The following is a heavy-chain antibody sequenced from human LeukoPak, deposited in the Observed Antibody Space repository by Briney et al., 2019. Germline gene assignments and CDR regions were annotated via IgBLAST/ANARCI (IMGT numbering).Heavy chain of an antibody. V-gene: IGHV4-39*07. CDR2: IYYSGCT. CDR1: GGSISSSSYY. Sequence: SETLSLTCTVSGGSISSSSYYWGWIRQPPGKGLEWIGSIYYSGCTYYNPSLKSRVTISVDTSKNQFSLKLSSVTAADTAVYYCAREVAATPCWFDPWGQGTLVTVSS. CDR3: AREVAATPCWFDP. J-gene: IGHJ5*02. D-gene: IGHD2-15*01.